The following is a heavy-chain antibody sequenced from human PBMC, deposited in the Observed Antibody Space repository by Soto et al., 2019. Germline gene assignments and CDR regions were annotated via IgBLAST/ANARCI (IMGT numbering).Heavy chain of an antibody. J-gene: IGHJ6*02. CDR3: ARDELRIPAAGISDYYYGMDV. V-gene: IGHV1-46*01. CDR2: INPSGGST. Sequence: ASVKVSCKASGYTFTSYYMHWVRQAPGQGLEWMGIINPSGGSTSYAQKFQGRVTMTRDTSTSTVYMELSSLRSEDTAVYYCARDELRIPAAGISDYYYGMDVWGQGTTVTVSS. CDR1: GYTFTSYY. D-gene: IGHD6-13*01.